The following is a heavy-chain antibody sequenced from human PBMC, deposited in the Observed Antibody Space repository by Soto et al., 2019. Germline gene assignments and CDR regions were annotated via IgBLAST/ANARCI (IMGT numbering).Heavy chain of an antibody. J-gene: IGHJ4*02. CDR2: IVPMFGTS. CDR3: NRGSEYDFWSGYL. D-gene: IGHD3-3*01. Sequence: QERLVQSGAEVRKPGSSVQDSCKVTGGTSTRYAINLVRQAPGQGLEWMGGIVPMFGTSKYAQKVQGRVIITADTSTNMAYMELRSLRSEDTAVYYCNRGSEYDFWSGYLWGQGTLVSVAS. CDR1: GGTSTRYA. V-gene: IGHV1-69*06.